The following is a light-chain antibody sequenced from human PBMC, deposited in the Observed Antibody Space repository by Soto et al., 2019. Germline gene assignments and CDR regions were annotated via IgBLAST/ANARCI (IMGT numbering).Light chain of an antibody. Sequence: QSALTQPASVSGSPGQSITISCTGTSSDVGGYNYVSWYQQHPGKAPKLMIYDVSDRPSGVSNRFSGSKSGNTASLTTSGFQAEDEADYYCSSYTSSSTYVFGTGTKLTVL. V-gene: IGLV2-14*01. CDR2: DVS. CDR3: SSYTSSSTYV. J-gene: IGLJ1*01. CDR1: SSDVGGYNY.